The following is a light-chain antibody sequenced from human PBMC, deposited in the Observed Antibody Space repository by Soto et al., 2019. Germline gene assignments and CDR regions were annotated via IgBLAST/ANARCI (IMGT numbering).Light chain of an antibody. CDR1: DGPVTSNHY. Sequence: QAVVPQEPSLTVSPGGTVTLTCGSSDGPVTSNHYPYWYQQRPGQVPRTLIYDTTNSQSWAPARFSGSLVGVKAALTLSGAQPEDEADYYCLLAYSGGRVFGGGTKLTVL. CDR3: LLAYSGGRV. V-gene: IGLV7-46*01. CDR2: DTT. J-gene: IGLJ2*01.